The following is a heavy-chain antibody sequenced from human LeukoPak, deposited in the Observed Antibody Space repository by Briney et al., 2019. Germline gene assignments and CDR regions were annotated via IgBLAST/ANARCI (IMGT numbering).Heavy chain of an antibody. CDR3: ARVADYYDSSGYYFDAFDI. J-gene: IGHJ3*02. CDR2: IYYSGST. CDR1: GFTFSDYY. V-gene: IGHV4-30-4*08. D-gene: IGHD3-22*01. Sequence: LRLSCAASGFTFSDYYMSWIRQPPGKGLEWIGYIYYSGSTYYNPSLKSRVTISVDTSKNQFSLKLSSVTAADTAVYYCARVADYYDSSGYYFDAFDIWGQGTMVTVSS.